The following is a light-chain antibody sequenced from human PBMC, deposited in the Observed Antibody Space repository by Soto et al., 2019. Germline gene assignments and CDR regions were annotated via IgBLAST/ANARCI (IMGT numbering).Light chain of an antibody. J-gene: IGKJ3*01. CDR1: QRVSSN. V-gene: IGKV3-15*01. Sequence: EIVMTQSPATLSVSPGERATLSCRASQRVSSNLAWYQQTPGQAPRLLIYGASTRATGIPARFSGSGSGTEFTLTISSLQSEDFAVYYCQQYNNWPPWTFGPGTKVDIK. CDR2: GAS. CDR3: QQYNNWPPWT.